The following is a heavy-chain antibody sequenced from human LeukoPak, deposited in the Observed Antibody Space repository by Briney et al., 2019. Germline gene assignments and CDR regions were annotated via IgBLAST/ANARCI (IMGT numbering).Heavy chain of an antibody. CDR1: GFTFSSYD. CDR3: ARGSSGYDSSGYYYYYYGMDV. V-gene: IGHV3-13*01. CDR2: IGTAGDT. J-gene: IGHJ6*02. D-gene: IGHD3-22*01. Sequence: GGSLRLSCAASGFTFSSYDMHWVRQATGKGLEWVSAIGTAGDTYYPGSVKGRFTISRENAKNSLYLQMNSLRAGDTAVYYCARGSSGYDSSGYYYYYYGMDVWGQGTTVTVSS.